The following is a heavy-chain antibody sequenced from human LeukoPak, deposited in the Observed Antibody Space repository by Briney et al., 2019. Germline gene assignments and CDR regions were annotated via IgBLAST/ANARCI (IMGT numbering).Heavy chain of an antibody. CDR2: IYSGGST. J-gene: IGHJ4*02. Sequence: GGSLRLSCAASGFTVSSNYMSWVRQAPGKGLEWVSVIYSGGSTYYADSVKGRFTISRDNSKNTLYLQMNSLRAEDTALYYCAKDLHAANGDYGYYFDYWGQGTLVSVSS. CDR1: GFTVSSNY. CDR3: AKDLHAANGDYGYYFDY. D-gene: IGHD4-17*01. V-gene: IGHV3-53*05.